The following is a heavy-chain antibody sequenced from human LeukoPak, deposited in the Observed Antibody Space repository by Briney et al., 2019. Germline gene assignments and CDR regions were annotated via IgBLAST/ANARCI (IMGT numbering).Heavy chain of an antibody. J-gene: IGHJ4*02. CDR1: GFTVSSNF. CDR2: IYSGGKT. Sequence: PGGSLRLSCAASGFTVSSNFLSWVRQASGKGLEWVSVIYSGGKTYYADSVKGRFTISRDNSKNTLYLQMNSLRAEDTAVYYCARGADRWNYFDYWGQGTLVTVSS. D-gene: IGHD4-23*01. CDR3: ARGADRWNYFDY. V-gene: IGHV3-53*01.